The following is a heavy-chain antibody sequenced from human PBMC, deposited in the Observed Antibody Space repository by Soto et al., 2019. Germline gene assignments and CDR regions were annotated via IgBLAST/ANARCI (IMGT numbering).Heavy chain of an antibody. D-gene: IGHD5-12*01. CDR3: ARAGGNIVATTVVDYYYGMDV. CDR2: IIPILGIA. J-gene: IGHJ6*02. Sequence: QVQLVQSGAEVKKPGSSVKVSCKASGGTFSSYTISWVRQAPGQGLEWMGRIIPILGIANYAQKFQGRVTITADKSTSTAYRELSSLRSEDTAVYYCARAGGNIVATTVVDYYYGMDVWGQGTTVTVSS. CDR1: GGTFSSYT. V-gene: IGHV1-69*02.